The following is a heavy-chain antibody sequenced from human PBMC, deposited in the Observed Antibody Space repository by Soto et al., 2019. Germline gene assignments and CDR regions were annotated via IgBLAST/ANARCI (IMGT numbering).Heavy chain of an antibody. D-gene: IGHD3-22*01. J-gene: IGHJ4*02. CDR1: GFTFDDYA. Sequence: EVQLVESGGGLVQPGRSLRLSCAASGFTFDDYAMHWVRQAPGKGLEWVSGISWNSGRIVYADSVKGRFTSSRDNAKNSLQLQMNSLGAEDTALYYCAKDIENSAYEGLVYWGQGTLVTVSS. V-gene: IGHV3-9*01. CDR3: AKDIENSAYEGLVY. CDR2: ISWNSGRI.